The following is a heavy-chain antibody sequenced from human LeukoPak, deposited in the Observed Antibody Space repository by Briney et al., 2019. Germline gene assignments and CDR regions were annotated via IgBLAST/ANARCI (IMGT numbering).Heavy chain of an antibody. CDR1: GFTFSSYA. J-gene: IGHJ4*02. D-gene: IGHD3-22*01. CDR2: ISGSGDNT. V-gene: IGHV3-23*01. Sequence: GGSLRPSCAASGFTFSSYAMSWVRQAPGKGLEWVSGISGSGDNTYYADSVKGRFTISRDNSKNTLYLQMNGLRAEDTAVYYCATYRRGYHDSSESYYFDYWGQGTLVTVSS. CDR3: ATYRRGYHDSSESYYFDY.